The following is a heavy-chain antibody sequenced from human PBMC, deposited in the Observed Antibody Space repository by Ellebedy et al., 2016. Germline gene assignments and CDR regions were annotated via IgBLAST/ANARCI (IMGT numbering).Heavy chain of an antibody. CDR3: AKDQGRVYCSGDSCYPRFDY. V-gene: IGHV3-30*18. J-gene: IGHJ4*02. CDR2: ISYDGSNK. D-gene: IGHD2-15*01. Sequence: GGSLRLSXAASGFTFSSYGMHWVRQAPGKGLEWVAVISYDGSNKYYADSVKGRFTISRDNSKNTLYLQMNSLRAEDTAVYYCAKDQGRVYCSGDSCYPRFDYWGQGTLVTVSS. CDR1: GFTFSSYG.